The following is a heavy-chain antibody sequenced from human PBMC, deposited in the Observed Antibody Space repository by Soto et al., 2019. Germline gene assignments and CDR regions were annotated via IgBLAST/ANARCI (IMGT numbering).Heavy chain of an antibody. CDR2: IIPTFGAA. J-gene: IGHJ4*02. V-gene: IGHV1-69*01. D-gene: IGHD5-12*01. Sequence: QVQLVQSGAEVRKPGSSVKVSCKASRGTFSSNSFSWVRQAPGQGFEYMGGIIPTFGAANYAQRFKDRVTFTADESTTTVYMELSSLKPEDTAVYYCATPSNGHDFRFDCWGPGPLVTVS. CDR3: ATPSNGHDFRFDC. CDR1: RGTFSSNS.